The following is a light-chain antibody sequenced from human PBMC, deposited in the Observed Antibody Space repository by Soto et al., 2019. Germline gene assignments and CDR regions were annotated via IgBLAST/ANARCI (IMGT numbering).Light chain of an antibody. J-gene: IGKJ5*01. Sequence: EIVMKQSPATLSVSTGETASLSCRASQSAGNFLAWYQQKPGQAPRLLIYYISTRATGIPARFSGSGSGTEFTLTISGLQSEDFAVYYCQPYKNWPPITFGQGTRLEIK. V-gene: IGKV3D-15*01. CDR1: QSAGNF. CDR3: QPYKNWPPIT. CDR2: YIS.